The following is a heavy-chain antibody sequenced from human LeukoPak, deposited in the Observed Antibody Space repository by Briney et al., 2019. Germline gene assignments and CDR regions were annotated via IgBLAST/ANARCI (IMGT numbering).Heavy chain of an antibody. D-gene: IGHD3-10*01. Sequence: SETLSLTCTVSGGSISSGSYYWSWIRQPAGKGLEWIGHIYTSGSTNYNPSLKSRVTISVDTSKNQFSLKLSSVTAADTAVYARRLGRKFGERFYYYHYMDVWGKGTTVTISS. V-gene: IGHV4-61*09. J-gene: IGHJ6*03. CDR1: GGSISSGSYY. CDR3: RLGRKFGERFYYYHYMDV. CDR2: IYTSGST.